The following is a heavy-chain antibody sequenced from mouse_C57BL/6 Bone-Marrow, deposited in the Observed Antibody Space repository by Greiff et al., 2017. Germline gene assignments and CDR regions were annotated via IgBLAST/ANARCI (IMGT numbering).Heavy chain of an antibody. J-gene: IGHJ3*01. CDR2: IHPNSGST. D-gene: IGHD2-2*01. CDR1: GYTFTSYW. CDR3: ARQGYDWFAY. Sequence: QVQLQQPGAELVKPGASVKLSCKASGYTFTSYWMHWVKQRPGQGLEWIGMIHPNSGSTNYNEKFKSKTTLTVDKSSSTAYMQLSSLTSEDSAVYYWARQGYDWFAYWGQGTLVTVSA. V-gene: IGHV1-64*01.